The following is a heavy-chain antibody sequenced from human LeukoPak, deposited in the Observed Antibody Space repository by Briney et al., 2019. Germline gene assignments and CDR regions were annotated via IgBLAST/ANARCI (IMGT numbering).Heavy chain of an antibody. CDR3: ATRLFYSSVWYGIDY. J-gene: IGHJ4*02. D-gene: IGHD6-19*01. V-gene: IGHV3-23*01. CDR1: GFTFSSYA. CDR2: ITGSGGST. Sequence: PGGSLRLSCAASGFTFSSYAMSWIRQAPGKGLEWVSVITGSGGSTFYADSVKGRFTISRDNSKKTVNLQMKSLRAEDTAVYYCATRLFYSSVWYGIDYWGQGTLVTASS.